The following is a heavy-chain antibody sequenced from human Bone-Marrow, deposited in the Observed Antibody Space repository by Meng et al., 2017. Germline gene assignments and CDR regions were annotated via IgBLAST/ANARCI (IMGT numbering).Heavy chain of an antibody. CDR1: GYTFTNYG. J-gene: IGHJ4*02. Sequence: AQVVESGGEVKKPWASVKVSCKASGYTFTNYGITWVRQAPGQGLEWMGWISAYNGNTNYAQTLQGRLTMTTDTSTSTAYMELRSLRSDDTAVYYCARVEVGITSGDYWGQGTLVTVSS. D-gene: IGHD3-22*01. CDR2: ISAYNGNT. V-gene: IGHV1-18*01. CDR3: ARVEVGITSGDY.